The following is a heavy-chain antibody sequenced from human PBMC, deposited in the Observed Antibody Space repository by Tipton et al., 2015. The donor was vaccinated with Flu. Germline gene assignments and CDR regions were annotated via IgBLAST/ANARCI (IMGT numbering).Heavy chain of an antibody. CDR2: IYYSGST. D-gene: IGHD6-13*01. V-gene: IGHV4-59*01. J-gene: IGHJ4*02. CDR1: GGSISSYY. CDR3: ARDLGSSGSFDY. Sequence: TLSLTCTVSGGSISSYYWSWIRQPPGKGLEWIGYIYYSGSTNYNPSLKGRVTISVDTSKNQFSLKLSSVTAADTAGYYCARDLGSSGSFDYWGQGTLVTVSS.